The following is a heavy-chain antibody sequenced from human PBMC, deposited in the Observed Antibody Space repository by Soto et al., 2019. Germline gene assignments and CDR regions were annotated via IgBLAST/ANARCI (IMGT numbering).Heavy chain of an antibody. CDR3: ARGWGYDSTDYYYAY. CDR2: IIPIFGTA. D-gene: IGHD3-22*01. V-gene: IGHV1-69*01. Sequence: QVQLVQSGAEVRKPGSSVRVSCKASGGSFNRHTISWVRQAPGQGREGMGGIIPIFGTANHAQKSQGRVTIIVDDSTSTVYMELSSLRSDDTAIYYCARGWGYDSTDYYYAYWGQGPLVIVSS. J-gene: IGHJ4*02. CDR1: GGSFNRHT.